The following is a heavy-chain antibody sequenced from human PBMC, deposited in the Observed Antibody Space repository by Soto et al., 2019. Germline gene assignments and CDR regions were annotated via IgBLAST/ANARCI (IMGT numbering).Heavy chain of an antibody. J-gene: IGHJ4*02. V-gene: IGHV3-30*18. CDR2: ISYDGSNK. D-gene: IGHD4-17*01. Sequence: QVQLVESGGGVVQPGRSLRLSCAASGFTFSSYGMHWVRQAPGKGLEWVAVISYDGSNKYYADSVKGRFTISRDNSKNTLYLQMNSLRAEDTAVYYCAKGATVTTHGVFDYWGQGTLVTVSS. CDR3: AKGATVTTHGVFDY. CDR1: GFTFSSYG.